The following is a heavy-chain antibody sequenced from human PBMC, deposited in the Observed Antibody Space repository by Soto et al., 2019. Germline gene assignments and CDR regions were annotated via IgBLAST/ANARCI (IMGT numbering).Heavy chain of an antibody. CDR1: GFTFSSYD. V-gene: IGHV3-13*01. CDR2: IGTAGDT. Sequence: GGSLRLSCAASGFTFSSYDMHWVRQATGKGLEWVSAIGTAGDTYYPGSVKGRFTISRENAKTSLYLQMNSLRAEDTAVYYCASSRNWGDFDYWGQGTLVTVSS. D-gene: IGHD7-27*01. CDR3: ASSRNWGDFDY. J-gene: IGHJ4*02.